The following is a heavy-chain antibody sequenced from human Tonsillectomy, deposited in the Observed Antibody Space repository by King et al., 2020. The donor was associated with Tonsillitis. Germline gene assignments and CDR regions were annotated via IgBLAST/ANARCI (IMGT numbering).Heavy chain of an antibody. J-gene: IGHJ4*02. CDR3: SREAHSASWFY. V-gene: IGHV3-49*03. D-gene: IGHD6-13*01. CDR1: GFRCGDYD. Sequence: VQLVESGGGLVQPGRSLRLSCATSGFRCGDYDMGWFRQAPGKGVEWVGLIRSKTDCATADSSASVRGRFTISRDDSRSIVYLQMNSLKTDDTATYYCSREAHSASWFYWGPGTLVTVSS. CDR2: IRSKTDCATA.